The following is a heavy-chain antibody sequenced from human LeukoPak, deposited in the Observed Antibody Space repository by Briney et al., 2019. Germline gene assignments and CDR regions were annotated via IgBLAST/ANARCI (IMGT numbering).Heavy chain of an antibody. V-gene: IGHV3-30*04. CDR3: AKDMIGGAPDYFDY. D-gene: IGHD3-16*01. CDR1: GFTFSSYA. Sequence: RGSLRLSCAASGFTFSSYAMHWVRQAPGKGLEWVAVTSSDGSIKYYADAVKGRFTISRDNSRNTLSLQMNSLRAEDTAVYFCAKDMIGGAPDYFDYWGQGTLVSVSS. J-gene: IGHJ4*02. CDR2: TSSDGSIK.